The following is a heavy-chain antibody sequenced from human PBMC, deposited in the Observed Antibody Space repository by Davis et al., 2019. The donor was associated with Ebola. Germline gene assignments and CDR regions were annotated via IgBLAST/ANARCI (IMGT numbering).Heavy chain of an antibody. J-gene: IGHJ6*02. Sequence: GESLKISCAASGFTFSSYDMHWVRQATGKGLEWVSAIGTAGDTYYPGSVKGRFTISRENAKNSLYLQMNSLRAGDTAVYYCARSVSTMDFMDVWGQGTTVTVSS. V-gene: IGHV3-13*01. CDR1: GFTFSSYD. D-gene: IGHD5/OR15-5a*01. CDR3: ARSVSTMDFMDV. CDR2: IGTAGDT.